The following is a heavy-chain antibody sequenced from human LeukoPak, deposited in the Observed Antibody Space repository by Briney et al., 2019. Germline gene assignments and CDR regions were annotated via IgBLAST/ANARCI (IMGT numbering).Heavy chain of an antibody. J-gene: IGHJ3*02. CDR3: AKDMGAVAGLTDAFDI. CDR1: GFTFDDYA. D-gene: IGHD6-19*01. CDR2: ISWNSGSI. V-gene: IGHV3-9*01. Sequence: GGSLRLSCAASGFTFDDYAMHWVRQAPGKGLEWVSGISWNSGSIGYADSVKGRFTISRDNAKNSLYLQMNSLRAEDTALYYCAKDMGAVAGLTDAFDIWGQGTMVTVSS.